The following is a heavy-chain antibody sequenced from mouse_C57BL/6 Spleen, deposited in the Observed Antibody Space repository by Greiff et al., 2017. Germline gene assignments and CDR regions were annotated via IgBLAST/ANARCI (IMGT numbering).Heavy chain of an antibody. CDR3: ARDQGDYFDY. D-gene: IGHD3-2*02. J-gene: IGHJ2*01. CDR1: GFTFSDYY. CDR2: INYDGSST. V-gene: IGHV5-16*01. Sequence: EVKLVESEGGLVQPGSSMKLSCRASGFTFSDYYMAWVRQVPEKGLEWVANINYDGSSTYYLDSLKSRFIISRDNAKNILYLQMSSLKSEDTATYYCARDQGDYFDYWGQGTTLTVSS.